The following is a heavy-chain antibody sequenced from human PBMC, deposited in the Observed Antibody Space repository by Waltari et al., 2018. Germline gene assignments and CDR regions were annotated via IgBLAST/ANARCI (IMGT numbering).Heavy chain of an antibody. J-gene: IGHJ4*02. V-gene: IGHV4-39*07. CDR2: IDYSGST. D-gene: IGHD5-12*01. CDR3: ARDRGPRGAMDDY. CDR1: GGSISSSSYY. Sequence: QLQLQESGPGLVKPSETLSLTCTVAGGSISSSSYYWGWIRQPPGKGLEWIGSIDYSGSTYYNPSLKSRVTISVDTSKNQFSLKLSSVTAADTAVYYCARDRGPRGAMDDYWGQGTLVTVSS.